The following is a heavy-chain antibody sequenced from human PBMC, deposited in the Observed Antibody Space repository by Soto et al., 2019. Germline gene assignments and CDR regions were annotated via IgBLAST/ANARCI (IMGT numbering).Heavy chain of an antibody. CDR2: IPQDGVDG. CDR3: ARDHLILPAHDFFYGSDV. Sequence: LSCEVSGFTFSMYSMSWVRQSPGKGLEWVAKIPQDGVDGHYADSVKGRCTISRDNGKNSLYLQLNNLRAEDAAVYYCARDHLILPAHDFFYGSDVWGRGATVTVSS. J-gene: IGHJ6*02. V-gene: IGHV3-7*03. CDR1: GFTFSMYS. D-gene: IGHD2-21*02.